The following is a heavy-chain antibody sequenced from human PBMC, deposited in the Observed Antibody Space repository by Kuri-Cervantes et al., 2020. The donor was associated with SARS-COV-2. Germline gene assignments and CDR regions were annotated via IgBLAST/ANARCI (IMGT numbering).Heavy chain of an antibody. Sequence: SQTLSPTCTVAGASTRSDSYYWTWVRQPAGKGLEWIGRIYTSGTTNYSPSLKSRVTITIDTSKTHFSLQLSSVTAADTAVYFCARGRYTGTYSSADYFDYWGQGTQVTVSS. D-gene: IGHD1-26*01. CDR3: ARGRYTGTYSSADYFDY. V-gene: IGHV4-61*02. CDR2: IYTSGTT. CDR1: GASTRSDSYY. J-gene: IGHJ4*02.